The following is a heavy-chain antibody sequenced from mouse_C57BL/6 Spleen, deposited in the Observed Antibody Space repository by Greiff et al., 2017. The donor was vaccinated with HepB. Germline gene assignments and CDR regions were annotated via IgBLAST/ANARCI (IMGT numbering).Heavy chain of an antibody. J-gene: IGHJ1*03. D-gene: IGHD1-1*01. V-gene: IGHV5-17*01. CDR1: GFTFSDYG. CDR2: ISSGSSTI. CDR3: ARPTVVAKGYFDV. Sequence: EVKLVESGGGLVKPGGSLKLSCAASGFTFSDYGMHWVRQAPEKGLEWVAYISSGSSTIYYADTVKGRFTISRDNAKNTLILQMTSLRSEDTAMYYCARPTVVAKGYFDVWGTGTTVTVSS.